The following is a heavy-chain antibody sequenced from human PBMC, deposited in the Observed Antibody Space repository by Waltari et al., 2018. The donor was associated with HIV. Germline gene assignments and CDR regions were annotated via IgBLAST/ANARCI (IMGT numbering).Heavy chain of an antibody. CDR2: MKSGGSST. J-gene: IGHJ4*02. D-gene: IGHD4-4*01. CDR1: GFTFSSYW. CDR3: ATFPINDHSNKRLGY. Sequence: EVQLVESGGGLVQPGGSLRLSCAASGFTFSSYWMHWVRQAPGKGLVWVSRMKSGGSSTTYADSVKGRFTISRDNDKNTRYLEMTSLRDEDTAVYYCATFPINDHSNKRLGYWGQGTLVTVSS. V-gene: IGHV3-74*01.